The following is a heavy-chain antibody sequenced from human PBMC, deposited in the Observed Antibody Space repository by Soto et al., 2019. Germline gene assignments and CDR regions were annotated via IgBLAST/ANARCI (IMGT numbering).Heavy chain of an antibody. J-gene: IGHJ6*02. CDR1: GYTFITYG. CDR2: ISSYNGNT. CDR3: ARDRPTSSIRARDYYYAMDV. Sequence: ASGKVSCKASGYTFITYGIIWVRQAPGQGLEWMGWISSYNGNTNYAQKLQGRVTMTTDTSTTTAYMELRSLRSDDTAVYYCARDRPTSSIRARDYYYAMDVWGQGTTVTVSS. D-gene: IGHD6-6*01. V-gene: IGHV1-18*01.